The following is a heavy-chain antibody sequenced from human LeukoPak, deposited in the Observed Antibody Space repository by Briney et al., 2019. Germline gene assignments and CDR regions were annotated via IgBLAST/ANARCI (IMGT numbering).Heavy chain of an antibody. V-gene: IGHV4-39*07. CDR2: IYYSGST. D-gene: IGHD3-22*01. J-gene: IGHJ4*02. CDR3: ARFKPYYYDSSGYSYYFDY. CDR1: GGSISSSSYY. Sequence: KPSETLSLTCTVSGGSISSSSYYWGWIRQPPGKGLEWIGSIYYSGSTYYNPSLKSRVTISVDTSKNQFSLKLSSVTAADTAVYYCARFKPYYYDSSGYSYYFDYWGQGTLVTVSS.